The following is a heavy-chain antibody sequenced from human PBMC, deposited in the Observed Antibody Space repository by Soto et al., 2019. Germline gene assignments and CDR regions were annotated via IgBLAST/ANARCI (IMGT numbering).Heavy chain of an antibody. Sequence: QVQLVQSGAEVKKPGASVKVSCTTSGYPFTSFGISWVRQAPGQGVEWMGWIRPYNGNTNSAQNLEGRVTMTTDTSTSTADMELGSLRSDATAGYYCAGLGVTSCWYGGGHDYWGQGTLVTVSS. V-gene: IGHV1-18*04. CDR3: AGLGVTSCWYGGGHDY. CDR1: GYPFTSFG. J-gene: IGHJ4*02. CDR2: IRPYNGNT. D-gene: IGHD2-2*01.